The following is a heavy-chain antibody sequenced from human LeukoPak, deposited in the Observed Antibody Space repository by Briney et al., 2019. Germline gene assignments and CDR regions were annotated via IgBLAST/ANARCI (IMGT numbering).Heavy chain of an antibody. V-gene: IGHV3-30*02. CDR3: ASLPPMP. CDR2: VRYDSSNK. J-gene: IGHJ5*02. D-gene: IGHD3-16*02. Sequence: GESLRLSCAASGFTFSGYGMHWVRQAPGKGLEWVAFVRYDSSNKYYADSVKGRFTVSRDNSKNMLYLQMNSLRAEDTAVYYCASLPPMPWGQGTLVTVSS. CDR1: GFTFSGYG.